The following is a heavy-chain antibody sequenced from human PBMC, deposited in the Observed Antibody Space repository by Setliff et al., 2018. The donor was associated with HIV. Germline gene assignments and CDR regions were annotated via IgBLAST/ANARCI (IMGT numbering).Heavy chain of an antibody. Sequence: ASVKVSCKASGYTFSNYGISWLRQAPGQGPEWMGWISGDNGDTNYAQKFQGRLTMTTDTSTSTAYMELRSLRSDDTAVYYCARDYIHVFDIWGQGTMVTVSS. CDR3: ARDYIHVFDI. CDR2: ISGDNGDT. V-gene: IGHV1-18*01. J-gene: IGHJ3*02. CDR1: GYTFSNYG.